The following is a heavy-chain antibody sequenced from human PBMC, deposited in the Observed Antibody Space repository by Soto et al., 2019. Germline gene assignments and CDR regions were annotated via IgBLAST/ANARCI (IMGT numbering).Heavy chain of an antibody. Sequence: QVQLVQSGNEVKKPGASVNVSCKASGYSFTRYGISWVRQAPGQGLEWMGWISGYNGKTKYAQKLQGRVAMTTDTSTSTAYMELRSLGSDDTAVYYCAREGDRPYDYSGMDVWGKGSTVTASS. V-gene: IGHV1-18*01. CDR2: ISGYNGKT. CDR1: GYSFTRYG. J-gene: IGHJ6*04. D-gene: IGHD3-16*01. CDR3: AREGDRPYDYSGMDV.